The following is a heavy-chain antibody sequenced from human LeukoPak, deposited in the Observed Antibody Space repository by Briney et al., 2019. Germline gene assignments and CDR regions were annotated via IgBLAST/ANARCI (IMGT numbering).Heavy chain of an antibody. CDR2: IYYTGST. D-gene: IGHD2-2*01. CDR1: GGSISTYY. CDR3: ARVPDIVVVPAAMPVWYFDL. V-gene: IGHV4-59*01. Sequence: SETLSLTCTVSGGSISTYYWSWIRQPPGKGLEWIGYIYYTGSTSYNPSLKSRVTISVDTSKNQFSLKLSSVTAADTAVYYCARVPDIVVVPAAMPVWYFDLWGRGTLVTVSS. J-gene: IGHJ2*01.